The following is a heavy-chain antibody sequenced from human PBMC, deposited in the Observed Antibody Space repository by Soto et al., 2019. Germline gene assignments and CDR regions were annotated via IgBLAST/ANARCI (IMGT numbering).Heavy chain of an antibody. CDR2: IYYTGRT. J-gene: IGHJ2*01. D-gene: IGHD3-16*01. Sequence: QVQLQESGPGLVKPSETLSLTCTVSGGSISNYFWTWIRQPPGQGLEWIGYIYYTGRTNYNPSLKSRVTISVDTSKNQFSLNLSSVTAADTAVYYCARPRHGKDATFGVIMEVPDWYFDLWGRGTLVTVSS. V-gene: IGHV4-59*08. CDR3: ARPRHGKDATFGVIMEVPDWYFDL. CDR1: GGSISNYF.